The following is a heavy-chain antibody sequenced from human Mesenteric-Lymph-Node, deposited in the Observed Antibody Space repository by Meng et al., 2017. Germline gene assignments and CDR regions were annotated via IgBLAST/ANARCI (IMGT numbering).Heavy chain of an antibody. CDR1: GGSLSSRNW. J-gene: IGHJ4*02. V-gene: IGHV4-4*02. D-gene: IGHD2-21*02. CDR2: IYHSGST. Sequence: QGQLQQWGAGLLKPSETPSLTCAVSGGSLSSRNWWSWVRQPPGKGLEWIGEIYHSGSTNYNPSLKSRVTISVDESKNQFSLRLSSVTAADTAVYHCARVGAYCGGDCYHPRWGQGTLVTVSS. CDR3: ARVGAYCGGDCYHPR.